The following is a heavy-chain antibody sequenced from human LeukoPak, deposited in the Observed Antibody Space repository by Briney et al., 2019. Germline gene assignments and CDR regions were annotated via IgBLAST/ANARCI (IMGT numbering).Heavy chain of an antibody. CDR3: ARDGFIAAPSARYDAFDI. Sequence: GASVKVSCKASGYTFTSYGITWVRQAPGQGLEWMGYISAYNGDTNFAQKFQGRVTMTTDTSTSTAYMELRSLRSDDTAVYYCARDGFIAAPSARYDAFDIWGQGTMVTVSS. J-gene: IGHJ3*02. V-gene: IGHV1-18*04. D-gene: IGHD6-6*01. CDR1: GYTFTSYG. CDR2: ISAYNGDT.